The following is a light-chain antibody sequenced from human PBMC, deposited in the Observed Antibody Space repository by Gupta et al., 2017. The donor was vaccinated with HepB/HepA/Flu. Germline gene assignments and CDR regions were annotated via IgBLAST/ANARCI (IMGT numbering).Light chain of an antibody. CDR1: QSVSSY. V-gene: IGKV3-11*01. J-gene: IGKJ2*01. CDR3: QQAYSWPRT. Sequence: EIVLTQSPATLSLSPGERATLSCRASQSVSSYLAWYQQKPGQAPRLLIYDASNRATAIPARFSGSASGTXFTLTIXSLEPEDFAVYYCQQAYSWPRTFGXGTKLEIK. CDR2: DAS.